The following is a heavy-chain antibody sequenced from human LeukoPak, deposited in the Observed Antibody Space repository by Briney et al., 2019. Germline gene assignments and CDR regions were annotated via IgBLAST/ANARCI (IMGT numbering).Heavy chain of an antibody. CDR1: GFTFSSYG. Sequence: GGSQRLSCAASGFTFSSYGMSWVRQAPGKGLEWVSGISGSGGRTDYADSVKGRFIISRDNAKNTLFLQMNSLRAEDTAVYYCAKGSREWELLDAFDIWGQGTMVTVFS. V-gene: IGHV3-23*01. D-gene: IGHD1-26*01. CDR3: AKGSREWELLDAFDI. CDR2: ISGSGGRT. J-gene: IGHJ3*02.